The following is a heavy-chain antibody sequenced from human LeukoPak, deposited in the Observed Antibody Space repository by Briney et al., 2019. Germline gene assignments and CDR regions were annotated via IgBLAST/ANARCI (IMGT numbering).Heavy chain of an antibody. D-gene: IGHD6-13*01. CDR1: GFSFNTYN. CDR3: ARDGGSWYGYYYYYYMDV. Sequence: GGSLRLSCAASGFSFNTYNMNWVRRAPGKGLEWVSSITSSGSYIYYADSVKGRFTISRDNAKNSLYLQMNSLRAEDTAVYYCARDGGSWYGYYYYYYMDVWGKGTTVTVSS. J-gene: IGHJ6*03. V-gene: IGHV3-21*01. CDR2: ITSSGSYI.